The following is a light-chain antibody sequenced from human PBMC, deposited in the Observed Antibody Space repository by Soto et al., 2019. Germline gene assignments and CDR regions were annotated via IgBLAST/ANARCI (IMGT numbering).Light chain of an antibody. J-gene: IGKJ1*01. CDR1: QSVNSGS. V-gene: IGKV3-20*01. CDR2: GAT. CDR3: RQYGSSVLT. Sequence: DIALTQSPGTLSLSPGDRAILSCRASQSVNSGSSAWHQQRPDQPPLLLIYGATIRATCIPAKFIGSGSGTDFTLTISRLEPEDFAVYYCRQYGSSVLTFGHGTKVDIK.